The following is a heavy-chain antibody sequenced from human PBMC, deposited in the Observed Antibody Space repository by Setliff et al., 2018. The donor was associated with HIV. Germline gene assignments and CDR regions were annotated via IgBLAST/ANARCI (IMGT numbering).Heavy chain of an antibody. D-gene: IGHD1-26*01. CDR1: GGSISSSSYY. CDR2: IYYSGST. Sequence: LSLTCTVSGGSISSSSYYWGWIRQPPGKGLEWIGSIYYSGSTYYNPSLKSRVTISVDTSKNQFSLKLTSVTAADTAVYYCARGGSGSPFDYWGQGTLVTVSS. CDR3: ARGGSGSPFDY. V-gene: IGHV4-39*07. J-gene: IGHJ4*02.